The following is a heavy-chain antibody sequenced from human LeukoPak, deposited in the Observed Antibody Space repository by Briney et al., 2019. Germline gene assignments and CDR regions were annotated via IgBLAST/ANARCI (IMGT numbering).Heavy chain of an antibody. V-gene: IGHV3-23*01. J-gene: IGHJ4*02. Sequence: PGGSLRLSCAASAFTFGSFGMSWVRQAPGKGLEWVSVISDTGGSTFYADSVKGRFTISRDNSKNTLYLQMNSLRAEDTAIYYCAKGRIQSYMAPEYWGQGTLVTVSS. CDR1: AFTFGSFG. D-gene: IGHD4-11*01. CDR3: AKGRIQSYMAPEY. CDR2: ISDTGGST.